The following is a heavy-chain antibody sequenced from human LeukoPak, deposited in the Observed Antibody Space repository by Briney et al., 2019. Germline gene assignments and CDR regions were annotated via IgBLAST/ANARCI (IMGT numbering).Heavy chain of an antibody. D-gene: IGHD5-12*01. J-gene: IGHJ4*02. CDR1: GFTFSNYA. CDR3: AKDPYRASSGLVDY. CDR2: ISGSGGTT. V-gene: IGHV3-23*01. Sequence: GGCLRLSCATSGFTFSNYAVSWVRQAPGKGLEWVSSISGSGGTTYYADSVKGRFTISRDNSKNTLYLQMNSLRAEDTAVYYCAKDPYRASSGLVDYGGLGTLVTVSS.